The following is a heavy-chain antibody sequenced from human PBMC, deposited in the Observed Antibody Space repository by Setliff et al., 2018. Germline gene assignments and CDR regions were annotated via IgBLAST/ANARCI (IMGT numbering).Heavy chain of an antibody. Sequence: ASVKVSCKASGYTFTSYDINWVRQATGQGLEWMGWMNPNSGNTGYAQKFQGRVTITRNTSISTAYMELSRLRSDDTAVYYCARSNYDILTRNWFDPWGQGTLVTVSS. CDR2: MNPNSGNT. CDR3: ARSNYDILTRNWFDP. J-gene: IGHJ5*02. V-gene: IGHV1-8*03. CDR1: GYTFTSYD. D-gene: IGHD3-9*01.